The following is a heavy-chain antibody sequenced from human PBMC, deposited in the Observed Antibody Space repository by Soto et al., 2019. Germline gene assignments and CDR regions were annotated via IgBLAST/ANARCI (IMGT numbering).Heavy chain of an antibody. CDR2: IIPIFGTA. CDR3: ARGRPTLYELFRNWFDP. J-gene: IGHJ5*02. D-gene: IGHD2-8*01. Sequence: GASVKVSCKASGGTFSSYAISWVRQAPGQGLEWMGGIIPIFGTANYAQKFQGRVTITADKSTSTAYMELSILRSEDTAVYHCARGRPTLYELFRNWFDPWGQGTRVTSPQ. V-gene: IGHV1-69*06. CDR1: GGTFSSYA.